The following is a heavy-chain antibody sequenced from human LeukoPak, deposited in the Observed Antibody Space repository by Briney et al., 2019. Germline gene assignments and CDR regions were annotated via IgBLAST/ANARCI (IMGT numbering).Heavy chain of an antibody. CDR3: ARGLTR. Sequence: KPSGTLSLTCTVSGGSVSSGSYYWSWIRQPPGKGLEWIGYIYYSGSTNYNPSLKSRVTISVDTSKNQFSLKLSSVTAAGTAVYYCARGLTRWGQGTLVTVSS. J-gene: IGHJ4*02. CDR1: GGSVSSGSYY. D-gene: IGHD6-19*01. CDR2: IYYSGST. V-gene: IGHV4-61*01.